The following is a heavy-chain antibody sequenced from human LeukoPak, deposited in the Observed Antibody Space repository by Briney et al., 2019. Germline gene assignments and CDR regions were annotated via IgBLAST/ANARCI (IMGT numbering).Heavy chain of an antibody. J-gene: IGHJ4*02. CDR2: IYSGGST. V-gene: IGHV3-53*01. CDR3: ARRPSPFDSSGYYHLVD. D-gene: IGHD3-22*01. CDR1: GFTVSSNY. Sequence: GGSLRLSCAASGFTVSSNYMSWVRQASGKGLEWVSVIYSGGSTYYADSVKGRFTISRDNSKNTLYLQMNSLRAEDTAVYYCARRPSPFDSSGYYHLVDWGQGALVTVSS.